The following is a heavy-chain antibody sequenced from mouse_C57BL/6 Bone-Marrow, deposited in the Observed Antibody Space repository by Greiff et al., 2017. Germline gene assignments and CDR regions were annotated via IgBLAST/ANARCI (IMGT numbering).Heavy chain of an antibody. CDR3: AGFYDGYYEAMDY. CDR2: ISSGGSYT. V-gene: IGHV5-6*01. J-gene: IGHJ4*01. CDR1: GFTFSSYG. D-gene: IGHD2-3*01. Sequence: EVQVVESGGDLVKPGGSLKLSCAASGFTFSSYGMSWVRQTPDKRLEWVATISSGGSYTYYPDSVKGRFTISRDNAKNTLYLQMSSLKSEDTAMYYCAGFYDGYYEAMDYWGQGTSVTVSS.